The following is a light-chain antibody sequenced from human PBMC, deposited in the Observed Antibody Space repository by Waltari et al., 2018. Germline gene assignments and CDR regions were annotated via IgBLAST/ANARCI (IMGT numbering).Light chain of an antibody. CDR1: QGISRW. J-gene: IGKJ2*01. CDR3: QYHPAPPYT. CDR2: SAS. Sequence: DIQMTQSPSSVSASVGDSVTITCRESQGISRWLAWYQQKPGKGPKLLIYSASTLQSGVPSRFSGSGSGTDFTLTINTLQPEDFAIYYCQYHPAPPYTFGQGTKLQIK. V-gene: IGKV1-12*01.